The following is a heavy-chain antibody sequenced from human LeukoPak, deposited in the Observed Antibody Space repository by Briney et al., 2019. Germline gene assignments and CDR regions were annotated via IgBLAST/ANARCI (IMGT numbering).Heavy chain of an antibody. V-gene: IGHV3-21*01. CDR1: GFSFSSYS. CDR3: ARCSGVFGSSGY. D-gene: IGHD6-6*01. CDR2: ISSGTGSYI. Sequence: PGGSLRLSCVASGFSFSSYSMSWVRQAPGKGLEWVSTISSGTGSYIYYADSVRGRFTISRDNAKNSLYLQMNSLRAEDTAVYYCARCSGVFGSSGYWGQGTLVTVSS. J-gene: IGHJ4*02.